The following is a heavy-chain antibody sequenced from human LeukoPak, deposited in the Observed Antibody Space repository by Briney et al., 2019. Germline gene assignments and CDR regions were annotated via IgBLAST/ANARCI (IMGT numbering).Heavy chain of an antibody. CDR1: GFTFDDYA. D-gene: IGHD4-23*01. CDR3: AREKGTFDYGGNWADY. CDR2: ISWNSGSI. J-gene: IGHJ4*02. V-gene: IGHV3-9*01. Sequence: SLRLSCAASGFTFDDYAMHWVRQAPGKGLEWVSGISWNSGSIGYADSVKGRFTISRDNAKNSLYLQMNSLRAEDTAVYYCAREKGTFDYGGNWADYWGQGTLVTVSS.